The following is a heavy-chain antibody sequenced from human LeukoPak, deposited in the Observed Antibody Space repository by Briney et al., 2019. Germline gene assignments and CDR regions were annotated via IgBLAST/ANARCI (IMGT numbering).Heavy chain of an antibody. CDR1: GFTFSSYW. CDR3: ARAGSSSRYVDSGY. D-gene: IGHD6-13*01. Sequence: GGSLRLSCAASGFTFSSYWMHWVRQAPGKGLVWVSRINSDGSSTSYADSVKGRFTISRDNAKNTLYLQMNSLRAEDTAVYYCARAGSSSRYVDSGYWDQGTLVTVSS. V-gene: IGHV3-74*01. J-gene: IGHJ4*02. CDR2: INSDGSST.